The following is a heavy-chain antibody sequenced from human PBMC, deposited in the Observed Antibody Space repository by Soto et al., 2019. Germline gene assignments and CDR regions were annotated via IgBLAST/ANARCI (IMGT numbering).Heavy chain of an antibody. V-gene: IGHV3-23*01. CDR3: AKDFDSYSSGRYGMDV. CDR1: VFTFSRHA. D-gene: IGHD6-19*01. CDR2: ISSGGDNT. J-gene: IGHJ6*02. Sequence: PVGSLRLSCAASVFTFSRHAMSWVRQARGKGLEWVSTISSGGDNTYSADSVKGRFTISRDNCKNTLYLQMNSLRAEDTAVYYCAKDFDSYSSGRYGMDVWGQGTTVTVSS.